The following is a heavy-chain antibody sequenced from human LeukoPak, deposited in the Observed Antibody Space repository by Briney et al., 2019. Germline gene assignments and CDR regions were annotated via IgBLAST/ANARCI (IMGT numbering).Heavy chain of an antibody. Sequence: GGSLRLSCAASGLTFSSYALSWVRQAPGKGLEWVSAISGTGGSTNYADSVKGRFTMSRDNSKNTLYLQMNSLRGEDTAVYYCARDQASFYFGSGSYCFDYWGPGTLVTVSS. CDR1: GLTFSSYA. CDR2: ISGTGGST. D-gene: IGHD3-10*01. CDR3: ARDQASFYFGSGSYCFDY. V-gene: IGHV3-23*01. J-gene: IGHJ4*02.